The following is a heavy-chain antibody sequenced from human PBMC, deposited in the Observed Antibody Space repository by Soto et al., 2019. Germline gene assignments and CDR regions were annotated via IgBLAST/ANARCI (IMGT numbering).Heavy chain of an antibody. J-gene: IGHJ4*02. V-gene: IGHV1-2*02. Sequence: ASVKVSCKASGYTFTAYYMHWVRQAPGQGLEWMGWINLNSGGTKSAQKFQGRVTMTRDTSISTAYMELTRLRSDDTAVYYCASAPYSVRSYYASGNYYNQSPLNWGQGTLVTVSS. CDR2: INLNSGGT. D-gene: IGHD3-10*01. CDR1: GYTFTAYY. CDR3: ASAPYSVRSYYASGNYYNQSPLN.